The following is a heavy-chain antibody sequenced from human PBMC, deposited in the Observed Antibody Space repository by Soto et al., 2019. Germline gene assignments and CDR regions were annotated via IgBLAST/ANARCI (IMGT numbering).Heavy chain of an antibody. CDR2: ISYDGSNK. Sequence: QVQLVESGGGVVQPGRSLRLSCAASGFTFSSYAMHWVRQAPGKGLEWVAVISYDGSNKYYADSVKGRFTISRDNSKNTLYLQMNSLRAEDTAVYYCARDSYGSGSYYEAIDYRGQGTLVTVSS. CDR3: ARDSYGSGSYYEAIDY. CDR1: GFTFSSYA. D-gene: IGHD3-10*01. J-gene: IGHJ4*02. V-gene: IGHV3-30-3*01.